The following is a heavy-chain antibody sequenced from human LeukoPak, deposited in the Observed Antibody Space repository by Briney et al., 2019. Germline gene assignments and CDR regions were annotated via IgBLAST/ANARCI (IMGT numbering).Heavy chain of an antibody. CDR3: ARDEGSSENWNYAQY. V-gene: IGHV3-48*01. CDR1: GFTFSSYG. CDR2: ISSSGSTI. J-gene: IGHJ4*02. Sequence: GGSLRLSCAASGFTFSSYGMNWVRQAPGKGLEWVSYISSSGSTIYYADSVKGRFTISRDNAKNSLYLQMNSLRAEDTAVYYCARDEGSSENWNYAQYWGQGTLVTVSS. D-gene: IGHD1-7*01.